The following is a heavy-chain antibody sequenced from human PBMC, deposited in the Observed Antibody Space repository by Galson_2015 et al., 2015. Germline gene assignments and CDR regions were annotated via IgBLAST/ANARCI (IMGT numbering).Heavy chain of an antibody. CDR1: GYTFTSYA. Sequence: SVKVSCKASGYTFTSYATHWVRQAPGQRLEWMGWINAGNGNTKYSQKFQGRVTITRDTSASTAYMELSSLRSEDTAVYYCARDAAWGGYYYYGMDVWGQGTTVTVSS. CDR3: ARDAAWGGYYYYGMDV. V-gene: IGHV1-3*01. CDR2: INAGNGNT. J-gene: IGHJ6*02. D-gene: IGHD3-16*01.